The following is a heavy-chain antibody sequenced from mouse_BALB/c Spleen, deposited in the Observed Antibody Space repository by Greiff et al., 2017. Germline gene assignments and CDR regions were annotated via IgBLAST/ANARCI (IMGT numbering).Heavy chain of an antibody. CDR2: IYPGSGST. V-gene: IGHV1S22*01. CDR1: GYTFTSYW. J-gene: IGHJ2*01. Sequence: LQQPGSELVRPGASVKLSCKASGYTFTSYWMHWVKQRPGQGLEWIGNIYPGSGSTNYDEKFKSKATLTVDTSSSTAYMQLSSLTSEDSAVYCCTWIDYWGQGTTLTVSS. CDR3: TWIDY.